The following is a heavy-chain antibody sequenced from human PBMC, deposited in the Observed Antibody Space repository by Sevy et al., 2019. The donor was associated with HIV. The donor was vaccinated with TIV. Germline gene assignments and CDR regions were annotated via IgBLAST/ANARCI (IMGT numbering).Heavy chain of an antibody. CDR1: GGSLSSYH. CDR3: ARDVRDVEGIFYYGMDV. CDR2: IYYSGST. D-gene: IGHD2-21*01. Sequence: SETLSLTCTVSGGSLSSYHWSWIRQPPGRGLEWIGYIYYSGSTNYNPSLKIRVTISVDTSKNQFSLKLSSVTAADTAVYYCARDVRDVEGIFYYGMDVWGQGTTVTVSS. J-gene: IGHJ6*02. V-gene: IGHV4-59*13.